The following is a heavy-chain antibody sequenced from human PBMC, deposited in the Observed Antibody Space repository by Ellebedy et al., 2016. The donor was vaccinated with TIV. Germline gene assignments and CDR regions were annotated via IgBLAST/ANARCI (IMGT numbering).Heavy chain of an antibody. Sequence: GGSLRLSXAASGFTFSSYAMHWVRQAPGKGLEWVAVISYDGSNKYYADSVKGRFTISRDNSKNTLYLQMNSLRAGDTAVYYCARGVSYGDGAYYYYYGMDVWGQGTTVTVSS. CDR1: GFTFSSYA. J-gene: IGHJ6*02. CDR3: ARGVSYGDGAYYYYYGMDV. CDR2: ISYDGSNK. V-gene: IGHV3-30*04. D-gene: IGHD4-17*01.